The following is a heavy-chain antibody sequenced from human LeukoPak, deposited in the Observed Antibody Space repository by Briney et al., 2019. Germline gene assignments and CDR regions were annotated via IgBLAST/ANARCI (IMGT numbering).Heavy chain of an antibody. CDR1: GGSFSGYY. V-gene: IGHV4-34*01. J-gene: IGHJ5*02. Sequence: SETLSLTCAVYGGSFSGYYWSWIRQPPGKGLEWIGEINHSGSTNYNPSLKSRVTISVDTSKNQFSLKLSSVTAADTAVYYCAGLYDFWSGYYQYNWFDPWGQGTLVIVSS. CDR3: AGLYDFWSGYYQYNWFDP. CDR2: INHSGST. D-gene: IGHD3-3*01.